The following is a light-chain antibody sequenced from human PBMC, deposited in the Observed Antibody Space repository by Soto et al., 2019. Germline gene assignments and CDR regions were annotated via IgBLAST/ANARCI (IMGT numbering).Light chain of an antibody. CDR3: QQYYGLPPLT. CDR1: QNITNN. V-gene: IGKV1-33*01. Sequence: DIQMTQSPSSLSASVVDIVTITCEASQNITNNLSWYQQKPGKAPNLLIYHASKLAKGVTSRFSGSGSGTDFSFIITSLQREDLATYYCQQYYGLPPLTFGQGTRLEI. CDR2: HAS. J-gene: IGKJ5*01.